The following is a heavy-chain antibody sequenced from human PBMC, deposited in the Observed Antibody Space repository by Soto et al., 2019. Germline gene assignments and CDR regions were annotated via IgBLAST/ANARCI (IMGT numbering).Heavy chain of an antibody. CDR2: ISAYNGNT. V-gene: IGHV1-18*01. CDR1: GYTFTSYG. Sequence: ASVKVSCKASGYTFTSYGISWVRQAPGQGLEWMGWISAYNGNTNYAQKLQGRVTMTTDTSTSTAYMELRSLRSDDTAVYYCAREQHIRSPFYYYGMDVWGQGTTVTVS. CDR3: AREQHIRSPFYYYGMDV. J-gene: IGHJ6*02. D-gene: IGHD3-10*01.